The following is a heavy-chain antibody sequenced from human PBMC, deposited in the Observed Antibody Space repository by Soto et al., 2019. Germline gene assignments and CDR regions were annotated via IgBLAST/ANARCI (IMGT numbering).Heavy chain of an antibody. CDR1: GYTFSRYG. V-gene: IGHV1-18*01. J-gene: IGHJ6*02. CDR3: AKNGQPPYYYYGLDV. CDR2: ISGYNGDT. D-gene: IGHD2-8*01. Sequence: QGQLVQSGGEVKKSGASVKVSCKASGYTFSRYGISWVRQAPGQWLDWMGWISGYNGDTNYAQKFQGRVTMTIDTSTTTAYMELRSLTSDDTAVYYCAKNGQPPYYYYGLDVWGQGTTVTVSS.